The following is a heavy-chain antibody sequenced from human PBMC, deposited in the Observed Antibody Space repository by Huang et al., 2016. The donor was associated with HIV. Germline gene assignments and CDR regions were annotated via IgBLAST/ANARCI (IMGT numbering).Heavy chain of an antibody. V-gene: IGHV4-39*01. CDR1: GGSITSSSYY. Sequence: KPSETLSLTYTVSGGSITSSSYYWGWIRQPPGKGMEWVGSIYYSGSTDYNPSLKSRVTVSVDTSKNQFSLKLSSVTAADTAVYYCARHFSYYDSSGYTPWDAFDIWGQGTMVTVSS. CDR3: ARHFSYYDSSGYTPWDAFDI. D-gene: IGHD3-22*01. J-gene: IGHJ3*02. CDR2: IYYSGST.